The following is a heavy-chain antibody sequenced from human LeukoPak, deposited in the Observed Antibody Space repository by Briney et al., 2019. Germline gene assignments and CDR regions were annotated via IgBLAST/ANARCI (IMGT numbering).Heavy chain of an antibody. Sequence: GGSLRLSCAASGFTFSSYSMNWVCQAPGKGLEWVSSISSSSSYIYYADSVKGRFTISRDNAKNSLYLQMNSLRAEDTAVYYCARGPTMARFDYWGQGTLVTVSS. CDR3: ARGPTMARFDY. V-gene: IGHV3-21*01. CDR1: GFTFSSYS. CDR2: ISSSSSYI. D-gene: IGHD5-24*01. J-gene: IGHJ4*02.